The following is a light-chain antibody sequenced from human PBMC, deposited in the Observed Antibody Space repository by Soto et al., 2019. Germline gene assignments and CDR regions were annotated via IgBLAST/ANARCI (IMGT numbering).Light chain of an antibody. J-gene: IGKJ1*01. V-gene: IGKV2-28*01. CDR1: QSLLHSNGYNY. CDR2: LGS. CDR3: MQALQTPVT. Sequence: DIVMTQSPLSLPVTPGEPASISCRSSQSLLHSNGYNYLDWYLQKPGQSPQLLIYLGSNRASGVPDRSSGSGSGTDFTLKISRVEAEDVGVYYCMQALQTPVTFGQGTKVDIK.